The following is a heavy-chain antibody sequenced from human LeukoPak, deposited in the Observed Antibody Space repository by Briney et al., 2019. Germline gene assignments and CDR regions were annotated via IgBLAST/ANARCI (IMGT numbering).Heavy chain of an antibody. D-gene: IGHD1-1*01. J-gene: IGHJ4*02. CDR3: ARERETYNDY. CDR2: IKRDGSET. Sequence: GGSLRLSCAVSGFTFSTFWMTWVRQAPGKGQEWVGNIKRDGSETYYVASVRGRFTISRDNAKNSLYLQMNSLRAEDTAVYFCARERETYNDYWGQGTLVTVSS. V-gene: IGHV3-7*01. CDR1: GFTFSTFW.